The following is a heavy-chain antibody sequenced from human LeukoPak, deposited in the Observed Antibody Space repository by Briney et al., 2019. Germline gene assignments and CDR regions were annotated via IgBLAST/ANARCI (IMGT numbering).Heavy chain of an antibody. CDR1: GFTFSSYG. D-gene: IGHD6-13*01. CDR2: ISYDGSNT. V-gene: IGHV3-30*18. CDR3: AKDGSSSSPFDY. Sequence: QPGGSLRLSCAASGFTFSSYGMHWVRQAPGKGLEWVAVISYDGSNTYYADSVKGRFTISRDNSKNSLYLQMNSLRTEDTALYYCAKDGSSSSPFDYWGQGTLVTVSS. J-gene: IGHJ4*02.